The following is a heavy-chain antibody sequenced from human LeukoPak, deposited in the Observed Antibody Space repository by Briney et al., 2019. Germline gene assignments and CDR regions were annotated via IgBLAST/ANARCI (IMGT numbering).Heavy chain of an antibody. Sequence: GRSLRLSCAASGFTFSSYGMHWVRQAPGKGLEWVAVIWYDGSNKYYADSVKGRFTISRDNSKNTLYLQMNSLRAEDTAVYYCARGCRYCSGGSCCPGYFDYWGQGTLVTVSS. CDR3: ARGCRYCSGGSCCPGYFDY. CDR2: IWYDGSNK. V-gene: IGHV3-33*01. J-gene: IGHJ4*02. CDR1: GFTFSSYG. D-gene: IGHD2-15*01.